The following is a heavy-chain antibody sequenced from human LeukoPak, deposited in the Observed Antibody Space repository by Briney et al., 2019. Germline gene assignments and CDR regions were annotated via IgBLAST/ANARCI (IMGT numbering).Heavy chain of an antibody. CDR2: ISGSGNGFSI. CDR1: GFVFTIYT. V-gene: IGHV3-64D*06. Sequence: GGSLRLSCSASGFVFTIYTMYWVRQAPGKGPEYVSTISGSGNGFSIYYADSVKGRFTISRDDSKSILYLQMNGLRSEDTAVYYCVKDFGRIRGTPDSWGQGTLVTVSS. D-gene: IGHD1-26*01. J-gene: IGHJ4*02. CDR3: VKDFGRIRGTPDS.